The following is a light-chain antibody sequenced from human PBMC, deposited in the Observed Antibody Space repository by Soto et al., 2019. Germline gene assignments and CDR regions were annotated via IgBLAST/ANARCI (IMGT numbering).Light chain of an antibody. J-gene: IGKJ1*01. CDR3: QQYGSSHRT. Sequence: EIVLTQSPGTLSLSPGERATLSCRASQSVSSSYLAWYQQKPGQAPRLLIYGASSRATGIPDRFSGSGSGTDFTLTISRLEPEDFAVYYCQQYGSSHRTFGQGTKVAIQ. CDR2: GAS. V-gene: IGKV3-20*01. CDR1: QSVSSSY.